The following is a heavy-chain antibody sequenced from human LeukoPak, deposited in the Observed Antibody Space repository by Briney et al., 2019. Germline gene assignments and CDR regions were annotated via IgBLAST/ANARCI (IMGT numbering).Heavy chain of an antibody. CDR3: ARGEKSYYYDSSGYSRGSDY. D-gene: IGHD3-22*01. V-gene: IGHV1-8*01. CDR1: GYTFTSYD. J-gene: IGHJ4*01. CDR2: MNPNSGNT. Sequence: ASVKVSCKASGYTFTSYDINWVLQATGQGLEWMGWMNPNSGNTGYAQKFQGRVTMTRNTSISTAYMELSSLRSEDTAVYYCARGEKSYYYDSSGYSRGSDYWGHGTLVTVSS.